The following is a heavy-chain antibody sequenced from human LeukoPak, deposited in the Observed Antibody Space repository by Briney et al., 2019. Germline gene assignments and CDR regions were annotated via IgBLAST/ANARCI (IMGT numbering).Heavy chain of an antibody. Sequence: GGSLRLSCAASGFTFSSYAMTWVRQAPGKGLEWVGFIRSQAYGGTTEYAASVKDRFSIARDDSKSVAYLQMNSLKTEDTAVYYCSRSQVEMARIAYYFDYWGQGTLVTVSS. V-gene: IGHV3-49*04. J-gene: IGHJ4*02. CDR1: GFTFSSYA. CDR2: IRSQAYGGTT. CDR3: SRSQVEMARIAYYFDY. D-gene: IGHD5-24*01.